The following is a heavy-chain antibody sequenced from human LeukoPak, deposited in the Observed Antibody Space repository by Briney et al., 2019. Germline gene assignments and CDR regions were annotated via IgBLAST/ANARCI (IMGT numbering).Heavy chain of an antibody. CDR3: AREGGYCSGGSCYSLDY. CDR2: IIPIFGTA. Sequence: ASVKVSCKASGGTFSSYAISWVRQAPGQGLEWMGGIIPIFGTANYAQKFQGRVTITADESTSTAYMELSSLRSEDTAVYYCAREGGYCSGGSCYSLDYWGQGTLVTVSS. V-gene: IGHV1-69*01. J-gene: IGHJ4*02. D-gene: IGHD2-15*01. CDR1: GGTFSSYA.